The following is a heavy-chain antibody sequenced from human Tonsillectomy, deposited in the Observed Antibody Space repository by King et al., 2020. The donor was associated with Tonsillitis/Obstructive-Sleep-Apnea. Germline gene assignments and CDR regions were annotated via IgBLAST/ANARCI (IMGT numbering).Heavy chain of an antibody. CDR3: AKEGRTTTVTTAYFDY. V-gene: IGHV3-30*18. D-gene: IGHD4-11*01. Sequence: VQLVESGGGVVQPGRSRRLSCAASGFTFSSYGMHWVRQAPGKGLEWVAITSFDGSHKYYADSVKGRFTISRDNSKNTLYLQMNSLRAEDTAVYYCAKEGRTTTVTTAYFDYWGQGTLVTVSS. CDR2: TSFDGSHK. J-gene: IGHJ4*02. CDR1: GFTFSSYG.